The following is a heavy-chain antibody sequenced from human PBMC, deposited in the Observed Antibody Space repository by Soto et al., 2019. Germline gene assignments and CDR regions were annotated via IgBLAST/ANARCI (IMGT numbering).Heavy chain of an antibody. CDR2: ISSSSSTI. J-gene: IGHJ4*02. Sequence: GGSLRLSCAASGFTFSSYSMNWVRQAPGKGLEWVSYISSSSSTIYYADSVKGRFTISRDNAKNSLYLQMNSLRDEDAAVYYCARDSGDSSGYYPVFDYWGQGTLVTVSS. CDR3: ARDSGDSSGYYPVFDY. D-gene: IGHD3-22*01. V-gene: IGHV3-48*02. CDR1: GFTFSSYS.